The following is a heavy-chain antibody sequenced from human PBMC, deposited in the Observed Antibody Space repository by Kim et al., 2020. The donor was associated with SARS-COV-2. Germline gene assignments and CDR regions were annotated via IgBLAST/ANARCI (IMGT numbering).Heavy chain of an antibody. D-gene: IGHD6-13*01. V-gene: IGHV1-18*01. CDR1: GYTFTSYG. Sequence: ASVKVSCKASGYTFTSYGISWVRQAPGQGLEWMGWISAYNGNTNYAQKLQGRVTMTTDTSTSTAYMELRSLRSDDTAVYYCARERAAAGIWSLTSYYYYGMDVWGQGTTVTVSS. CDR2: ISAYNGNT. CDR3: ARERAAAGIWSLTSYYYYGMDV. J-gene: IGHJ6*02.